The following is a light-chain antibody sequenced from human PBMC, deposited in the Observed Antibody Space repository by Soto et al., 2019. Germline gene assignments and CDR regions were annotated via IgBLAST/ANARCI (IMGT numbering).Light chain of an antibody. CDR1: QSVSNNY. CDR2: DAS. Sequence: IVLTQSPATLSLSPGERATLSCGASQSVSNNYLAWYQQKPGLAPRLLIYDASSRATGIPDRFSGSGSGTDFTLTISRLESEDFALYYCQQYGNSPTFGPGTKVDI. CDR3: QQYGNSPT. V-gene: IGKV3D-20*01. J-gene: IGKJ3*01.